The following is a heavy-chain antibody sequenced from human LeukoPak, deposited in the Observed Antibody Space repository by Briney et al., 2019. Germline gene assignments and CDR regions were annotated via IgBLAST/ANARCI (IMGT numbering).Heavy chain of an antibody. CDR2: ISYDGSNK. CDR1: GFTFSNYA. CDR3: ARDNVWGSYRYTDYFDY. Sequence: GGSLRLSCAASGFTFSNYAMHWVRQAPGKGLEWVAVISYDGSNKYYADSVKGRFTISRDNSKNTLYLQMNSLRAEDTAVYYCARDNVWGSYRYTDYFDYWGQGTLVTVSS. V-gene: IGHV3-30-3*01. D-gene: IGHD3-16*02. J-gene: IGHJ4*02.